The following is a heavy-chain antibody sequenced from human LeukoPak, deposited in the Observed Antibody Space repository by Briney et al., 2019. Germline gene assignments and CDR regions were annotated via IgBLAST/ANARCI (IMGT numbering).Heavy chain of an antibody. CDR2: ITSRSTI. D-gene: IGHD3-10*01. J-gene: IGHJ5*02. Sequence: GGSLRLSCAASGFAFSTYGMNWVRQAPGKGLEWVSYITSRSTIYYADSVRGRFTISRDNVKNSLYLEMSSLRDDDTAVYYCARRLSGSYLDHWGQGTLVTVSS. CDR1: GFAFSTYG. V-gene: IGHV3-48*02. CDR3: ARRLSGSYLDH.